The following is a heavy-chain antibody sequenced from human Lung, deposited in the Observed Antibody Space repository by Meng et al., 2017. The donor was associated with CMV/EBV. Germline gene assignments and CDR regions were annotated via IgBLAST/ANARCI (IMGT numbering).Heavy chain of an antibody. CDR3: TTGRRFDY. V-gene: IGHV3-15*01. CDR1: GFTFSTAW. J-gene: IGHJ4*02. Sequence: GXXXRLSCAASGFTFSTAWMSWVRQAPGKGLEWVGRIKSKTDGGTTDYAAPVKGRFTMSRDDLRNTLYLQMNSLKTDNTGVYNCTTGRRFDYWGQGTLVTVSS. CDR2: IKSKTDGGTT.